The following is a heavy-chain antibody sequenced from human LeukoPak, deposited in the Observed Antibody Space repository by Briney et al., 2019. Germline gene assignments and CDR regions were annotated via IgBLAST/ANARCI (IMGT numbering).Heavy chain of an antibody. J-gene: IGHJ3*02. CDR2: ISGSGGST. V-gene: IGHV3-23*01. CDR1: GFTFSSYA. Sequence: GGSLRLSCAASGFTFSSYAMSWVRQAPGKGLEWVSAISGSGGSTYYADSVKGRFTISRDNSKNTLYLQMNSLRAEDTAVYYCAKKMRLYCSSTSCYAERWVAFDIWGQGTMVTVSS. CDR3: AKKMRLYCSSTSCYAERWVAFDI. D-gene: IGHD2-2*01.